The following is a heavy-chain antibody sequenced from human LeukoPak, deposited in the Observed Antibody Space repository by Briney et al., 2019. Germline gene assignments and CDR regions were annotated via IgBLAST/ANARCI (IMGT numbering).Heavy chain of an antibody. CDR2: IYYSGST. CDR3: ARVKLRYFDWLLLPFDY. V-gene: IGHV4-59*01. D-gene: IGHD3-9*01. CDR1: GGSISSYY. Sequence: PSETLSLTCTVSGGSISSYYWSWIRQPPGKGLEWIGYIYYSGSTNYNPSLKSRVTISVDTSKNQFSLKLSSVTAADTAVYYCARVKLRYFDWLLLPFDYWGQGTLVTVSP. J-gene: IGHJ4*02.